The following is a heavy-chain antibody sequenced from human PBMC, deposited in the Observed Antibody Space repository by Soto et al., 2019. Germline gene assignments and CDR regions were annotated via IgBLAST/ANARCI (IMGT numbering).Heavy chain of an antibody. CDR1: GYTFTGYY. CDR2: ISAYNGNT. Sequence: ASVKVSCKASGYTFTGYYMHWVRQAPGQGLEWMGWISAYNGNTNYAVSVKSRITINPDTSKNQFSLQLNSVTPEDTAVYYCARGAYSFPSRFDPWGQGTLVTVSS. V-gene: IGHV1-18*04. CDR3: ARGAYSFPSRFDP. D-gene: IGHD3-16*01. J-gene: IGHJ5*02.